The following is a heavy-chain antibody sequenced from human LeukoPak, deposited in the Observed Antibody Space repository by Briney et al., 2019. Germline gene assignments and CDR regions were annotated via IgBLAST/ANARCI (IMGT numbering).Heavy chain of an antibody. Sequence: GGSLRLSCTASGFTFGDYAMSWFRQAPGKGLEWVASINSDGSEGYYADVVKGRFTISRDNAKNSLYLQINSLRAEDTAVYYCARSSYSSSSSVWGQGTMVTVSS. J-gene: IGHJ3*01. V-gene: IGHV3-7*03. CDR1: GFTFGDYA. CDR3: ARSSYSSSSSV. CDR2: INSDGSEG. D-gene: IGHD6-6*01.